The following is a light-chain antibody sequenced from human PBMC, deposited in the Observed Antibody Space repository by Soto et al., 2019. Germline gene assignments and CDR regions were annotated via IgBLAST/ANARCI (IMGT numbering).Light chain of an antibody. Sequence: EVVLTQSPGTLSLSPGERATLSCRASQSVSSNYLAWYQQKPGQAPRLLIYGPSGRATGIPDRISGSGSGTEFTLTISSLQSEDFAVYYCQQYSIWRTFGQGTKVDIK. CDR2: GPS. CDR1: QSVSSNY. V-gene: IGKV3-20*01. CDR3: QQYSIWRT. J-gene: IGKJ1*01.